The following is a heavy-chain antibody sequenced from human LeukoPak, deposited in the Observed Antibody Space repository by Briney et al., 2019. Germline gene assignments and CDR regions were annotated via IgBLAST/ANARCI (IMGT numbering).Heavy chain of an antibody. V-gene: IGHV1-8*03. J-gene: IGHJ6*03. Sequence: ASVKVPCKASGYTFTSYDINWVRQATGQGLEWMGWMNPNSGNTGYAQKFQGRVTITRNTSISTAYMELSSLRSEDTAVYYCARGSKRVAAILTVYYYYYMDVWGKGTTVTVSS. CDR2: MNPNSGNT. D-gene: IGHD2-2*02. CDR3: ARGSKRVAAILTVYYYYYMDV. CDR1: GYTFTSYD.